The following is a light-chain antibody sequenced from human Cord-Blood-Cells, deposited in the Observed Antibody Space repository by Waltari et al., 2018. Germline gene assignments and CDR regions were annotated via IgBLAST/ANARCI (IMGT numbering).Light chain of an antibody. V-gene: IGLV2-8*01. CDR3: SSYAGSNNLV. Sequence: QSALTQPPSASGSPAQSVTISCTGTSSAVGGYNYVSWYQQHPGKAPKLMIYEVSKRPSGVPDRFSGSKSGNTASLTVSGLQAEDEADYYCSSYAGSNNLVFGGGTKLTVL. CDR1: SSAVGGYNY. CDR2: EVS. J-gene: IGLJ3*02.